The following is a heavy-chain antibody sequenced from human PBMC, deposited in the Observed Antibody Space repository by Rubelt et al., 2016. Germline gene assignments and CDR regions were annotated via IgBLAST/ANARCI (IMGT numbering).Heavy chain of an antibody. CDR1: GFTFSSYS. CDR3: ARSAGGYNYLGY. J-gene: IGHJ4*02. CDR2: ISSSSSSI. Sequence: EVQLVESGGGLVQPGGSLRLSCATSGFTFSSYSMNWVRQAPGKGLEWVSYISSSSSSIYYADSVKGRFTISRDNAKNSLYLQMNSLRAEDTAVYSCARSAGGYNYLGYWGQGTLVTVSS. D-gene: IGHD5-24*01. V-gene: IGHV3-48*04.